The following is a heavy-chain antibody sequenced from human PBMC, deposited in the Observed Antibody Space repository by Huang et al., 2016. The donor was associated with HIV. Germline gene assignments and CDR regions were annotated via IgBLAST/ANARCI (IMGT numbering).Heavy chain of an antibody. Sequence: QVHLQQWGAGLLKSAETLSLTCAVYGGSLSGYYWSWLRQTPGKGLEWIGEINHLGSPNSNPSLKSRVSISMDGSKKQFSLKLRSISDADTAVYFCARDATKNPRGWFDPWGQGTLVTVSS. J-gene: IGHJ5*02. D-gene: IGHD3-10*01. CDR2: INHLGSP. CDR1: GGSLSGYY. CDR3: ARDATKNPRGWFDP. V-gene: IGHV4-34*02.